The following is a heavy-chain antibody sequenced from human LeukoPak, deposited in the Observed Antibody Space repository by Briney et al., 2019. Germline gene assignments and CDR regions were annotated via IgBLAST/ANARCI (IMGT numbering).Heavy chain of an antibody. CDR2: ITTSGSTI. CDR1: GFTFSNYE. V-gene: IGHV3-48*03. Sequence: GGSLRLSCAASGFTFSNYEMNWVRQAPGRGLDWVSYITTSGSTIYYADSVKGRFTISRDNAKNSLYLQMNSLRAEDTAVYYCARWQNYYYYMDVWGKGTTVTVSS. J-gene: IGHJ6*03. CDR3: ARWQNYYYYMDV.